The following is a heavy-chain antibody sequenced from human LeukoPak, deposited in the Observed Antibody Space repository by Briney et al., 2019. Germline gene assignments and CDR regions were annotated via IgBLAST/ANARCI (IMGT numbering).Heavy chain of an antibody. D-gene: IGHD2-2*01. Sequence: GSLRLSFAASAFTISASGMSWVRPTSGKGLEWISYISSSGTIIYYADSVKGRFTISRDSAKNSLFLQMNSLRAEDTAVYYCARDTRSHCSSTACYGPYFDYWGQGTLVTVSS. CDR1: AFTISASG. CDR2: ISSSGTII. J-gene: IGHJ4*02. CDR3: ARDTRSHCSSTACYGPYFDY. V-gene: IGHV3-48*01.